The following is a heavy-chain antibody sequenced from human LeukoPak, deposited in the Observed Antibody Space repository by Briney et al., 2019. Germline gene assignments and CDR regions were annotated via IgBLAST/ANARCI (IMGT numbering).Heavy chain of an antibody. Sequence: ASVKVSCKVSGYTLTELSMHWVRQAPGQGLEWMGRVNPNSGGTNYAQKFQGRVTMTRDTSISTAYMELSRLRSDDTAVYYCARGRVDTADYWGQGTLVTVSS. CDR1: GYTLTELS. CDR3: ARGRVDTADY. CDR2: VNPNSGGT. D-gene: IGHD5-18*01. V-gene: IGHV1-2*06. J-gene: IGHJ4*02.